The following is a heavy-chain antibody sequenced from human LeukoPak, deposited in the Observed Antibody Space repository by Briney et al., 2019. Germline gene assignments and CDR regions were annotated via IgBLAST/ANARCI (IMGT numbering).Heavy chain of an antibody. J-gene: IGHJ6*03. CDR3: ARHGYSGSYYYMDV. Sequence: NTGASLQISCKGSGSSFTSYWIGWVRQMPGKGLEWMGIIYPGDSDTRYSPSFQGQVTISADKSISTAYLQWSSLKASDTAMYYCARHGYSGSYYYMDVWGKGTTVTVSS. CDR2: IYPGDSDT. CDR1: GSSFTSYW. D-gene: IGHD1-26*01. V-gene: IGHV5-51*01.